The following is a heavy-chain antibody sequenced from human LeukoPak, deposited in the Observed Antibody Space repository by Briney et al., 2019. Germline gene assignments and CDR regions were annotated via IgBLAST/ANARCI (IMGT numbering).Heavy chain of an antibody. CDR1: GGSFSGYY. D-gene: IGHD3-10*01. V-gene: IGHV4-31*11. J-gene: IGHJ4*02. Sequence: SETLSLTCAVYGGSFSGYYWSWIRQHPGKGLEWIGYIYYSGSTYYNPSLKSRVTISVDTSKNQFSLKLSSVTAADTAVYYCARARGRLTRVDYWGQGTLVTVSS. CDR3: ARARGRLTRVDY. CDR2: IYYSGST.